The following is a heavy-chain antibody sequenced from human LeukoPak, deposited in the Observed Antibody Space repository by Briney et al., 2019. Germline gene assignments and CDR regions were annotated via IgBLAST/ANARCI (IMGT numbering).Heavy chain of an antibody. J-gene: IGHJ5*01. Sequence: PSETLSLTCAVSGVSISSSSSYWAWIRQPPGKGLEWIATISYSGNTYYNPSLKSRVTISADTSKTPFSLKLSSVTAADTAVYYCARLTGNKAKNRWFDSWGQGTLVTVSS. V-gene: IGHV4-39*01. CDR2: ISYSGNT. D-gene: IGHD7-27*01. CDR3: ARLTGNKAKNRWFDS. CDR1: GVSISSSSSY.